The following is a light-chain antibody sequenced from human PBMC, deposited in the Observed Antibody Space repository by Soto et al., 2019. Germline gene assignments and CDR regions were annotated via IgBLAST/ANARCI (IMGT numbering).Light chain of an antibody. V-gene: IGKV3D-20*01. Sequence: EIVLTQSPATLSLSPGERATLSCGASQSVRDNYVAWFQQKPGLAPRLLIYDASSRATGIPDRFRGSGSGTVFTLTISRLEPEDFAVYYCQQYGSSPFTFGPGTKLDIK. CDR1: QSVRDNY. J-gene: IGKJ3*01. CDR3: QQYGSSPFT. CDR2: DAS.